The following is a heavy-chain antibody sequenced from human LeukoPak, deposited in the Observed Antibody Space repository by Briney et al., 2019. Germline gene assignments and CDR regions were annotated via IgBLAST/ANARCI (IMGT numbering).Heavy chain of an antibody. CDR1: GFTFSTYW. CDR3: AKVRGYLLLPTDY. V-gene: IGHV3-30*18. CDR2: ISYDGSNK. Sequence: QPGGSLRLSCAASGFTFSTYWMSWVRQAPGKGLEWVAVISYDGSNKYYADSVKGRFTISRDNSKNTLYLQMNSLRAEDTAVYYCAKVRGYLLLPTDYWGQGTLVTVSS. J-gene: IGHJ4*02. D-gene: IGHD3-16*02.